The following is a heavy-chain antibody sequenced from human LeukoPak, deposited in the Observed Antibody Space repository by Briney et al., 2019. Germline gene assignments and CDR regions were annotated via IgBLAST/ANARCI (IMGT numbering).Heavy chain of an antibody. Sequence: PSETLSLTCTVSGGSISSYYWSRIRQPPGKGLEWIGYIYYSGSINYNPSLKSRVTISVDTSKNQFSLKLRSVTAADTAVYYCARYSGSYSGFDYWGQGTLVTVSS. CDR3: ARYSGSYSGFDY. CDR1: GGSISSYY. D-gene: IGHD1-26*01. CDR2: IYYSGSI. V-gene: IGHV4-59*08. J-gene: IGHJ4*02.